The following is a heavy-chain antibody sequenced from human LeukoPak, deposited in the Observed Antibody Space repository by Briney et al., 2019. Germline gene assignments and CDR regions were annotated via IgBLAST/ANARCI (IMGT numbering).Heavy chain of an antibody. CDR1: GLTFSSFG. Sequence: GGSLRLSCAASGLTFSSFGMHWVRQAPGKGLEWVAVTSFDGGNKYYADSVKGRFTISRDNSKNTLYLQMNSLRAEDTAVYYCARESLYDTREIDYWGQGTLVTVSS. CDR2: TSFDGGNK. D-gene: IGHD3-22*01. J-gene: IGHJ4*02. CDR3: ARESLYDTREIDY. V-gene: IGHV3-30*03.